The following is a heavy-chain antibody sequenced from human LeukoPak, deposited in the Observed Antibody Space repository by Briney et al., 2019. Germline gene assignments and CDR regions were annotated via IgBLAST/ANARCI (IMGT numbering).Heavy chain of an antibody. Sequence: ASVKVSCKASGYTFTRNYIHWVRQAPGQGLEWMVIINPSGGSTSYAQRFQGRVIMTRDTSTSTVYMELSSLTSEDTAVYYCARGPDDGSSGYYYSDYWGQGTLVTVSS. D-gene: IGHD3-22*01. CDR3: ARGPDDGSSGYYYSDY. J-gene: IGHJ4*02. V-gene: IGHV1-46*01. CDR2: INPSGGST. CDR1: GYTFTRNY.